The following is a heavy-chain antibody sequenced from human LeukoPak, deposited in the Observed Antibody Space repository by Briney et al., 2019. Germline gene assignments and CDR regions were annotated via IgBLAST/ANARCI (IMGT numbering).Heavy chain of an antibody. CDR1: GGPITSGGSY. V-gene: IGHV4-31*03. Sequence: SQTLSLTCTVSGGPITSGGSYWSWIRQHPGEGLEWIGYIYYSGSTYYNPSLESRVTISVDTSKKQFSLKLNSVTAADTAVYFCASQANYYDSSGYFIHWGQGILVTVSS. CDR2: IYYSGST. D-gene: IGHD3-22*01. J-gene: IGHJ1*01. CDR3: ASQANYYDSSGYFIH.